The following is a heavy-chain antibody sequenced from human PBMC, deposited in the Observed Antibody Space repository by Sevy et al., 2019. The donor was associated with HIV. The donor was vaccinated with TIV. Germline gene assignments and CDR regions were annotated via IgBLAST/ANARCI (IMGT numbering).Heavy chain of an antibody. CDR3: GRAQGYCVINSCFGGSINAFDI. Sequence: GGSLRLSCAASGFAFSDYAMHWVRQVPGKGLEWVSGISWNSGAIGYADSEKGGFTISRDKAKNSLHLQMNSLRVEDTAFYYCGRAQGYCVINSCFGGSINAFDIWGQGTMVTVSS. V-gene: IGHV3-9*01. J-gene: IGHJ3*02. D-gene: IGHD2-15*01. CDR2: ISWNSGAI. CDR1: GFAFSDYA.